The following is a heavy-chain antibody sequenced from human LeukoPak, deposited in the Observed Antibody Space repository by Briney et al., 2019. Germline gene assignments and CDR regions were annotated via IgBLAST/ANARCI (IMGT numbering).Heavy chain of an antibody. CDR3: ATLGELLWGGFDY. CDR1: GDSISSYY. CDR2: ICYSGSA. D-gene: IGHD3-10*01. V-gene: IGHV4-59*01. J-gene: IGHJ4*02. Sequence: SETLSLTCTVSGDSISSYYCSWIRQPPGKGLGWVGYICYSGSANYHPFRKSRVTISVDTSKNQFSLMLSSVTAADTAGYYCATLGELLWGGFDYWGQGALVTVSS.